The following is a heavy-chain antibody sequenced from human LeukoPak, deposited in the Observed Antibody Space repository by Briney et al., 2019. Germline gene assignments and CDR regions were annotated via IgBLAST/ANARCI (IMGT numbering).Heavy chain of an antibody. V-gene: IGHV3-21*01. Sequence: GGSLRLSCAASEFTFSRYNMNWVRQAPGKGLEWVSSISSSGSYKYYADSVKGRVTISRDNAKNSLYLQWNSLRADDTAVYYCARAGGYSNYDLDSWGQGTQVTASS. CDR2: ISSSGSYK. CDR3: ARAGGYSNYDLDS. D-gene: IGHD5-12*01. CDR1: EFTFSRYN. J-gene: IGHJ4*02.